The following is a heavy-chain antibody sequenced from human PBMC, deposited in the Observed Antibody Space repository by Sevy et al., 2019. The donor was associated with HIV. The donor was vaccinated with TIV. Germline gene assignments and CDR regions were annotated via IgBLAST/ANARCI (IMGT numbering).Heavy chain of an antibody. D-gene: IGHD1-1*01. Sequence: GGSLRLTCAASGFTVSDNYMSWVRRAPGKGLEWVSVLYSGGSTYYADFVKGRFTISRDNSKNTLYLQMNSLRAEDTAVYYCAREGMVLLDSGSWGQGTMVTVSS. CDR3: AREGMVLLDSGS. CDR2: LYSGGST. J-gene: IGHJ3*01. V-gene: IGHV3-53*01. CDR1: GFTVSDNY.